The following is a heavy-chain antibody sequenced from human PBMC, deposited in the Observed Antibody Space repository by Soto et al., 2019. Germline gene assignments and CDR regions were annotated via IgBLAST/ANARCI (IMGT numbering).Heavy chain of an antibody. CDR2: ISSSSSYI. V-gene: IGHV3-21*01. CDR3: ARDRTVVVPRDAFDI. D-gene: IGHD3-22*01. Sequence: GGSLRLSCAASGFTFSSYSMNWVRRAPGKGLEWVSSISSSSSYIYYAGSVKGRFTISRDNAKNSLYLQMNSLRAEDTAVYYCARDRTVVVPRDAFDIWGQGTMVTVSS. J-gene: IGHJ3*02. CDR1: GFTFSSYS.